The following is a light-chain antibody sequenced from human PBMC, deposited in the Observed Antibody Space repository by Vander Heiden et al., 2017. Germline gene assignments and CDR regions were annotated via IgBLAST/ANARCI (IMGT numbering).Light chain of an antibody. CDR1: SSDVGGYNY. J-gene: IGLJ2*01. Sequence: QSALTQPASVSGSPGQSITISCTGTSSDVGGYNYVTWYQQYAGTAPKLMIFEVSNRPSGVSNRFSGSKSGNTASLIISGLQAEDEADYYCSSYTSRGTRVFGGGTKLTVL. CDR3: SSYTSRGTRV. CDR2: EVS. V-gene: IGLV2-14*01.